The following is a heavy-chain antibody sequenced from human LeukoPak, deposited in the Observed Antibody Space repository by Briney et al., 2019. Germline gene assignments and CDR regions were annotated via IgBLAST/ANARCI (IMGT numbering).Heavy chain of an antibody. V-gene: IGHV1-69*13. CDR3: ARSYGDPPLGYYYMDV. CDR2: IIPIFGTA. D-gene: IGHD4-17*01. J-gene: IGHJ6*03. Sequence: GASVKVSCKASGGTFSSYAISWVRQAPGQGLEWMGGIIPIFGTANYAQKFQGRVTITADESTSTAYMELSSLRSEDTAVYYCARSYGDPPLGYYYMDVWGKGTTVTISS. CDR1: GGTFSSYA.